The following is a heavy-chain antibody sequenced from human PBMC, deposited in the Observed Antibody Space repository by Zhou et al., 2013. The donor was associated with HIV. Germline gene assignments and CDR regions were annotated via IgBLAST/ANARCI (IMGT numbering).Heavy chain of an antibody. D-gene: IGHD1-26*01. CDR3: ARDLGAGSGATYYYYYMDV. CDR2: IIPMFGTS. J-gene: IGHJ6*03. V-gene: IGHV1-69*05. Sequence: QVQLVQSGTEVKKPGSSVKVSCKASGDIFSSYAISWMRQAPGQGLEWMGGIIPMFGTSNYAQKFQGRVTITTDESTSTVYMELSSLRSEDTAVYYCARDLGAGSGATYYYYYMDVWGKGTTVTVSS. CDR1: GDIFSSYA.